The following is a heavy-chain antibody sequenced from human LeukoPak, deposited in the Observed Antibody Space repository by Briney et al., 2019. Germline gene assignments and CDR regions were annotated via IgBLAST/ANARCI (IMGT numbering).Heavy chain of an antibody. V-gene: IGHV4-38-2*01. J-gene: IGHJ5*02. Sequence: PSETLSLTCAVSGYSISSGYYWGWIRQPPGKGLEWIGSIYHSGSTYYNPSLKSRVTISVDTSKNQFSLKLSSVTAADTVVYYCARGATGQLLDWFDPWGQGTLVTVSS. D-gene: IGHD2-2*01. CDR1: GYSISSGYY. CDR2: IYHSGST. CDR3: ARGATGQLLDWFDP.